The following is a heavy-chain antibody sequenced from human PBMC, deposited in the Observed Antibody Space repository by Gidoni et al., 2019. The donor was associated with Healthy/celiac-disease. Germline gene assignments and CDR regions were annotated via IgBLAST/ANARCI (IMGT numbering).Heavy chain of an antibody. V-gene: IGHV3-23*01. CDR2: ISGSGGST. J-gene: IGHJ4*02. CDR1: GFTFSSYA. D-gene: IGHD3-22*01. CDR3: AKDLGRPYYYDSSGYYEGDY. Sequence: EVQLLESGGGLVQPGGSLRLSCAASGFTFSSYAMGWGRQAPGKGREWVSAISGSGGSTYYAASVKGRFNISRDNYKNTLYLQMNSLRAEDTAVYYCAKDLGRPYYYDSSGYYEGDYWGQGTLVTVSS.